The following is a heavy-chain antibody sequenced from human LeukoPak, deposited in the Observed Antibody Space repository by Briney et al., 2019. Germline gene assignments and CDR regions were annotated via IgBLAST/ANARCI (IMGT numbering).Heavy chain of an antibody. J-gene: IGHJ6*02. CDR2: ISYDGSNK. CDR3: ARDLICSGGSCYSYYYYYGMDV. Sequence: GGSLRLSCAASGFTFSSYAMHWVRQAPGKGLEWVAVISYDGSNKYYADSVKGRFTISRDNSKNTLYLQMNSLRAEDTAVYYCARDLICSGGSCYSYYYYYGMDVWGQGTTVTVSS. CDR1: GFTFSSYA. V-gene: IGHV3-30-3*01. D-gene: IGHD2-15*01.